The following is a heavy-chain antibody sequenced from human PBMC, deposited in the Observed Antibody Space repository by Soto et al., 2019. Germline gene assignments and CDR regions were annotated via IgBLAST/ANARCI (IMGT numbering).Heavy chain of an antibody. CDR1: GGSISSGGYY. CDR3: ARDSPRRYGDYGYYYYGMDV. J-gene: IGHJ6*02. V-gene: IGHV4-31*03. D-gene: IGHD4-17*01. CDR2: IYYSGST. Sequence: SETLSLTCTVSGGSISSGGYYWSWIRQHPGKGLEWIGYIYYSGSTYYNPSLKSRVTISVDTSKNQFSLKLSSVTAADTAVYYCARDSPRRYGDYGYYYYGMDVWGQGTTVTVSS.